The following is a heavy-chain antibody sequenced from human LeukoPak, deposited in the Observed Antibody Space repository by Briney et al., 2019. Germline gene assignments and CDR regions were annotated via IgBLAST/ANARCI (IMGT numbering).Heavy chain of an antibody. D-gene: IGHD3-3*01. J-gene: IGHJ6*02. CDR2: INPNSGGT. CDR1: GYTFTGYY. CDR3: ARDRELSYDFWSDPVDGMDV. V-gene: IGHV1-2*02. Sequence: GASVKVSCKASGYTFTGYYMHWVRQAPGQGLEWMGWINPNSGGTNYAQKFQGRVTMTRDTSISTAYMELSRLRSDDTAVYYCARDRELSYDFWSDPVDGMDVWGQGTTVTVSS.